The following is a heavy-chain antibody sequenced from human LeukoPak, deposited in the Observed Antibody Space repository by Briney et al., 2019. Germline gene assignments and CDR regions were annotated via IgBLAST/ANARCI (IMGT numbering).Heavy chain of an antibody. CDR2: ISGSSSFI. Sequence: GGSLRLSCAASGFTFSTYSINWVRQAPGKGLEWVSSISGSSSFIYNADSVKGRFTISRDNAKNSVYLQMSRLRAEHTAMYYCAREGRGYDKPIDIWGQGTMVTVFS. CDR1: GFTFSTYS. V-gene: IGHV3-21*01. CDR3: AREGRGYDKPIDI. J-gene: IGHJ3*02. D-gene: IGHD5-12*01.